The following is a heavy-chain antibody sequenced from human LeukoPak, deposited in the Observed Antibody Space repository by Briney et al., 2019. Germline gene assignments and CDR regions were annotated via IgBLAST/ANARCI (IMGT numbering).Heavy chain of an antibody. V-gene: IGHV3-7*01. CDR3: AREGYCSNTGCAYFDY. Sequence: GGSLRLSCAASTFTCSQYWMSWVRQAPGKGLEWVANTNRDGSEKYYLDSVKGRFTISRDNAKNSLYLQMSSLRAEDTAVYYCAREGYCSNTGCAYFDYWGRGTLVTVSS. CDR2: TNRDGSEK. D-gene: IGHD2-2*01. CDR1: TFTCSQYW. J-gene: IGHJ4*02.